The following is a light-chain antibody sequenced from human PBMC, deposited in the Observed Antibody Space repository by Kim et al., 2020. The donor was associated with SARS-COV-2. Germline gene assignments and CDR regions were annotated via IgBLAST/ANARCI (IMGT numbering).Light chain of an antibody. CDR2: EVS. CDR1: SSDVGNYNL. CDR3: CSYAGRSTYV. J-gene: IGLJ1*01. V-gene: IGLV2-23*02. Sequence: QSALTQPASVSGSPGQSITISCTGTSSDVGNYNLVSWYQQHPGKAPKLMTYEVSKRPSGISNRFSGSKSGNTASLTISGLQAEDEADYYCCSYAGRSTYVFGTGTKVTVL.